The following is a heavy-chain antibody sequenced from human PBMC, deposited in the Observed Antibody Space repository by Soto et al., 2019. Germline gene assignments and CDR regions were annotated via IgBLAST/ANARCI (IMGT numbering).Heavy chain of an antibody. J-gene: IGHJ4*02. Sequence: VKVACKASGGSLSSYYIGWVRQDPGQGLEWMGGIIPIFGTANYAQKFQGRVTITADESTSTAYMELSSLRSEDTAVYICARSVILSCPLDYWCQ. D-gene: IGHD2-15*01. CDR3: ARSVILSCPLDY. V-gene: IGHV1-69*01. CDR1: GGSLSSYY. CDR2: IIPIFGTA.